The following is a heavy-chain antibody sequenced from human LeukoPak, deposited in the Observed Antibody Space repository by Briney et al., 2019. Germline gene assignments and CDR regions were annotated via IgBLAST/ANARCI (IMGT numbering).Heavy chain of an antibody. CDR3: ARAMVRSYYYYYMDV. J-gene: IGHJ6*03. Sequence: SGTLSLTCTVSGYSISSGYYWGWIRQPPGKGLEWIGSIYHSGSTYYNPSLKSRVTISVDTSKNQFSLKLSSVTAADTAVYYCARAMVRSYYYYYMDVWGKGTTVTISS. D-gene: IGHD3-10*01. CDR2: IYHSGST. CDR1: GYSISSGYY. V-gene: IGHV4-38-2*02.